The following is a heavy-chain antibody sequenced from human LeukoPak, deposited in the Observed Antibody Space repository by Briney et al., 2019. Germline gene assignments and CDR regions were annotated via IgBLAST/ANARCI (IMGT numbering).Heavy chain of an antibody. CDR2: IYHSGST. CDR3: ARVPPEARYYYYYYMDV. V-gene: IGHV4-38-2*02. Sequence: SETLSLTCTVSGYSISSGYYWGWIRQPPGKGLEWIGSIYHSGSTYHNPSLKSRVTISVDTSKNQFSLKLSSVTAADTAVYYCARVPPEARYYYYYYMDVWGKGTTVTVSS. CDR1: GYSISSGYY. J-gene: IGHJ6*03.